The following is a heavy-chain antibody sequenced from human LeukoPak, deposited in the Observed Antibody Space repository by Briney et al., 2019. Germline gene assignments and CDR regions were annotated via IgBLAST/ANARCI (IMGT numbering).Heavy chain of an antibody. Sequence: ASVKVSCKASGYTFTSYYMHWVRQAPGQGLEWMGIINPSGGSTSYTQKFQGRVTMTRDTSTSTVYMELCSLRSEDTAVYYCARGVRNGELFRSWEVDLWGRGTLVTVSS. CDR2: INPSGGST. D-gene: IGHD3-10*01. CDR3: ARGVRNGELFRSWEVDL. J-gene: IGHJ2*01. CDR1: GYTFTSYY. V-gene: IGHV1-46*01.